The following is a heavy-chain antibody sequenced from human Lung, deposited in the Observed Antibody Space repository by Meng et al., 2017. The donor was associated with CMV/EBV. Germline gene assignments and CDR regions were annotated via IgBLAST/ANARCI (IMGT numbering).Heavy chain of an antibody. V-gene: IGHV4-4*02. Sequence: QVLQQVLRPVLSTPSGTLSPTCGVSGVSISSNILWTWVRQPPGKGLEWIGDIDDSGSTNYNPSLNSRISISLDKSKNHFSLKVNSVTAADTAVYYCARGKQDAWELLAYWGQGALVTVSS. CDR3: ARGKQDAWELLAY. J-gene: IGHJ4*02. D-gene: IGHD1-26*01. CDR2: IDDSGST. CDR1: GVSISSNIL.